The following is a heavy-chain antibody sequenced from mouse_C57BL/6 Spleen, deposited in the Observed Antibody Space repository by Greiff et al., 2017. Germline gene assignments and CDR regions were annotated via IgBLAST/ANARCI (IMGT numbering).Heavy chain of an antibody. J-gene: IGHJ4*01. Sequence: VQLQQPGAELVRPGTSVKLSCTASGYTFTSYWMHWVKQRPGQGLEWIGVIDPSDSYTNYNQKFKGKSTLTVDTSSSPAYMQLSSLTSEDSAVYDWAREGELGYAMDYWGQGTSVTVSS. V-gene: IGHV1-59*01. CDR1: GYTFTSYW. CDR3: AREGELGYAMDY. D-gene: IGHD4-1*01. CDR2: IDPSDSYT.